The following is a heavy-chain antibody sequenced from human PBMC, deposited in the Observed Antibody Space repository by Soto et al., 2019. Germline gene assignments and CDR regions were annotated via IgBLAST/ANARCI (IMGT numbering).Heavy chain of an antibody. V-gene: IGHV3-30*18. J-gene: IGHJ4*02. Sequence: QVQLVESGGGVVQPGRSLRLSCAASGFTFSSYGMHWVRQAPGKGLEWVAVISYDGSNKYYADSVKGRFTISRDNSKNTLYLQMNSLRAEDTAVYYCAKAVDIVVVVAAFYAQLGHWGQGTLVTVSS. D-gene: IGHD2-15*01. CDR2: ISYDGSNK. CDR3: AKAVDIVVVVAAFYAQLGH. CDR1: GFTFSSYG.